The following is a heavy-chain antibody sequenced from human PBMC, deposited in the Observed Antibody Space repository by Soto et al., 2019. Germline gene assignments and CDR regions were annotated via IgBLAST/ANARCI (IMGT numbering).Heavy chain of an antibody. CDR1: GFTFSIYV. CDR2: ISGTGGYT. D-gene: IGHD4-17*01. Sequence: GGSLRLSCAASGFTFSIYVMSWVCQAQGKGLEWVSAISGTGGYTYYADSVKGRFTISRDNSRNALYLQMSSLRAEDTAVYYCAKISTVGYYFDYWGQGTLVTVSS. CDR3: AKISTVGYYFDY. V-gene: IGHV3-23*01. J-gene: IGHJ4*02.